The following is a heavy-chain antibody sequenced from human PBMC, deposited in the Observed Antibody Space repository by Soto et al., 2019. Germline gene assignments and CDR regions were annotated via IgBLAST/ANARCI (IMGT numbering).Heavy chain of an antibody. CDR3: ASHRRAKDSSSSKSDAFDI. D-gene: IGHD6-6*01. CDR2: ISSSSSYI. CDR1: GFTFSSYS. Sequence: GGSLRLSCAASGFTFSSYSMNWVRQAPGKGLEWVSSISSSSSYIYYADSVKGRFTISRDNAKNSLYLQMNSLRAEDTAVYYCASHRRAKDSSSSKSDAFDIWGQGTMVTVSS. J-gene: IGHJ3*02. V-gene: IGHV3-21*01.